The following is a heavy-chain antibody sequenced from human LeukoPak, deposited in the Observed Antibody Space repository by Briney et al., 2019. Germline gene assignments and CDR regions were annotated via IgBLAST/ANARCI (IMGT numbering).Heavy chain of an antibody. CDR2: ISGSGGST. D-gene: IGHD6-19*01. V-gene: IGHV3-23*01. CDR1: GFTFSSYA. Sequence: GGSLRLSCAASGFTFSSYAMSWVRQAPGKGLEWVSAISGSGGSTYYADSVKGRFTISRDNSKNTLYLQMNSLRAEDTAVYCCAKTPGLVQTYYYYGMDVWGQGTTVTVSS. CDR3: AKTPGLVQTYYYYGMDV. J-gene: IGHJ6*02.